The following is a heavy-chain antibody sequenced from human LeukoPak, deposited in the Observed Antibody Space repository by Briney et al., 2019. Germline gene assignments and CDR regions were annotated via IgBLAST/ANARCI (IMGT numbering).Heavy chain of an antibody. CDR1: GFPFSSFS. V-gene: IGHV3-21*01. Sequence: GGSPRLSWGASGFPFSSFSMNWVRPAPGQGLEWGSSFSSGSTYIYYGESLKGRFTISRDNAKNSQYLQMNSLRAEDTAVYYCARRVASANDAFDIWGQGTMVTVSS. CDR2: FSSGSTYI. CDR3: ARRVASANDAFDI. D-gene: IGHD6-13*01. J-gene: IGHJ3*02.